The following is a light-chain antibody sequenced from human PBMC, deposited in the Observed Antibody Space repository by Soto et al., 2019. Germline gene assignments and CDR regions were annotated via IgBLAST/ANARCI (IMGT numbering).Light chain of an antibody. V-gene: IGLV1-40*01. CDR1: SSNIGAGFD. J-gene: IGLJ1*01. Sequence: QSVLTQPPSVSGAPGQRVTISCTGSSSNIGAGFDVHWYLHLPGTAPKLLIYGNNNRPSGVPDRFSGSKSGTSASLAITGLRAEDEADYYCQSYDSSLSVRYVFGTGTKVTVL. CDR2: GNN. CDR3: QSYDSSLSVRYV.